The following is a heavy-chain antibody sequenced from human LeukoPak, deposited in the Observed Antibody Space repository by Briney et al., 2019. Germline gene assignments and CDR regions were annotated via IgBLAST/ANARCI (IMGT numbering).Heavy chain of an antibody. D-gene: IGHD4-17*01. CDR3: ARDPNGDYIGAFDM. CDR2: IRGGGGSA. Sequence: PGGSLRLSCTASGFTFSAYAMMWVRQVPGKGPEWVSAIRGGGGSAFYADSVKGQFTISRDNSKYTLFLQMNSLRAEDTAVYYCARDPNGDYIGAFDMWGPGTMVTVSS. V-gene: IGHV3-23*01. CDR1: GFTFSAYA. J-gene: IGHJ3*02.